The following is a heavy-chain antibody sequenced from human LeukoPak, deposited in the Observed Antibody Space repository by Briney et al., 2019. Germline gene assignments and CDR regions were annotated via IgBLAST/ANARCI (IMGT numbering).Heavy chain of an antibody. J-gene: IGHJ4*02. CDR2: IYPGDSDT. CDR3: ARWAAAAGGYFDY. CDR1: GYSFTSYW. V-gene: IGHV5-51*01. D-gene: IGHD6-13*01. Sequence: GESLKISCQGSGYSFTSYWIGWVRQMPGKGLEWMGIIYPGDSDTRKSPSFQGQVTISADKSISTAYLQWSSLKASDTAMYYCARWAAAAGGYFDYWGRGTLVTVSS.